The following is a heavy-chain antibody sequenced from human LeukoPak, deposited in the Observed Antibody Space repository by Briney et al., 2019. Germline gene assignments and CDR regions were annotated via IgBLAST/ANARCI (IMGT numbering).Heavy chain of an antibody. D-gene: IGHD1-26*01. CDR1: GYSISSGYY. J-gene: IGHJ4*02. CDR2: IYQSGST. Sequence: SETLSLTCTVSGYSISSGYYWGWIRQPPGKGLEWIGTIYQSGSTYYNPSLKSRVTISVDTSKNQFSLKLSSVTAADTAVYYCARGAGHSSSYAPVDYWGQGTLVTVSS. V-gene: IGHV4-38-2*02. CDR3: ARGAGHSSSYAPVDY.